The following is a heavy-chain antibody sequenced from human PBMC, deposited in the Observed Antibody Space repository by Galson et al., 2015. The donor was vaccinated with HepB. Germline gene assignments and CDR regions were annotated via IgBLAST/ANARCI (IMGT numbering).Heavy chain of an antibody. CDR2: ISAYNGNT. CDR1: GYTFTSYG. Sequence: SVKVSCKASGYTFTSYGISWVRQAPGQGLEWMGWISAYNGNTNYAQKLQGRVTMTTDTSTSTAYMELRSLRSDDTAVYYCARDHRGGYDFWSGYYADYWGQGTLVTVSS. D-gene: IGHD3-3*01. V-gene: IGHV1-18*01. CDR3: ARDHRGGYDFWSGYYADY. J-gene: IGHJ4*02.